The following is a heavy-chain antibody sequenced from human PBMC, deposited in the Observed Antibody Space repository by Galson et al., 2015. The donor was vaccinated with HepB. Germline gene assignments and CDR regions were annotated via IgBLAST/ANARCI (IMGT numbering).Heavy chain of an antibody. CDR1: GYIFTSYW. J-gene: IGHJ4*02. CDR3: ATGMAVPSTATYYDY. V-gene: IGHV5-51*03. D-gene: IGHD6-19*01. CDR2: VYPGDSQT. Sequence: QSGAEVKKPGESLKISCKGYGYIFTSYWIAWVRQMPGKGLEWMGIVYPGDSQTRYSPSFQGQVTISADKSINTAYLQWSSLRASDTAMYYCATGMAVPSTATYYDYWGQGSLITVSS.